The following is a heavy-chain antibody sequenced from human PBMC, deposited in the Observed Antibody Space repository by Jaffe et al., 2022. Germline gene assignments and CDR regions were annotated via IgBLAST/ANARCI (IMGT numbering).Heavy chain of an antibody. CDR1: GFSLSTSGMC. CDR2: IDWDDDK. D-gene: IGHD6-19*01. J-gene: IGHJ4*02. Sequence: QVTLRESGPALVKPTQTLTLTCTFSGFSLSTSGMCVSWVRQPPGKALEWLALIDWDDDKYYSTSLKTRLTISKDTSKNQVVLTMTNMDPVDTATYYCARTLAVAGTNYFDYWGQGTLVTVSS. V-gene: IGHV2-70*20. CDR3: ARTLAVAGTNYFDY.